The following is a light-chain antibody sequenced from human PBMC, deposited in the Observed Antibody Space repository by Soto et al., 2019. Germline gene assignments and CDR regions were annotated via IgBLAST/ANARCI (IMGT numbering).Light chain of an antibody. Sequence: ESVLTQSPGTLSLSPGERATLSCRASQSVSSRSLAWYQQKPGQAPRLLIYGASSRATGIPDRFSGSGSGTDFTLTISRLEPEDFAVYYCQQYGSLSWTFGQGTKVDIK. CDR1: QSVSSRS. J-gene: IGKJ1*01. V-gene: IGKV3-20*01. CDR2: GAS. CDR3: QQYGSLSWT.